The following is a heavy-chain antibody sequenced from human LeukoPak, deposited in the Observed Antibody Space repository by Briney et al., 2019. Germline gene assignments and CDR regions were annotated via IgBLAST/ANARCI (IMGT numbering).Heavy chain of an antibody. CDR1: GGSISSSSYY. J-gene: IGHJ3*02. Sequence: SETLSLTCTVSGGSISSSSYYWGWIRQPPGKGLEWIRSIYYGGSTYYNPSLKSQVTISVDTSKNKFSLKLNSVTAADTAVYYCARPAYRGSYYDAFDIWGQGTMVTVSS. CDR3: ARPAYRGSYYDAFDI. V-gene: IGHV4-39*01. CDR2: IYYGGST. D-gene: IGHD1-26*01.